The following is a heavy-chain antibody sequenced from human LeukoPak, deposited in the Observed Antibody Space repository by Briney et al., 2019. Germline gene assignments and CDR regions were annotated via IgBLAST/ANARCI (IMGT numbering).Heavy chain of an antibody. CDR3: ALGGRGYGYGVPIDY. D-gene: IGHD5-18*01. Sequence: GGSLRLSCAASGFTFSSYSMNWVRQAPGKGLEWVSSISSSSSYIYYADSVKGRFTISRDNAKNSLYLQMNSLRAEDTAVYYCALGGRGYGYGVPIDYGGQGTRVTVSS. V-gene: IGHV3-21*01. J-gene: IGHJ4*02. CDR1: GFTFSSYS. CDR2: ISSSSSYI.